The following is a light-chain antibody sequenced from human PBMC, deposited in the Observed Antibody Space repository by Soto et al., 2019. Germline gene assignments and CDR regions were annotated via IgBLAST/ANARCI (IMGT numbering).Light chain of an antibody. V-gene: IGKV3-11*01. CDR2: DTS. CDR3: QQRTNWPRSFT. J-gene: IGKJ3*01. CDR1: QSVSSY. Sequence: EIVLTQSPATLSLSPGERATLSCRASQSVSSYLAWYQQKPGQAPRLLIYDTSKRATGIPARFSGSGSGTDFTLTISSLEPEDFAVYCCQQRTNWPRSFTFGPGTKVDIK.